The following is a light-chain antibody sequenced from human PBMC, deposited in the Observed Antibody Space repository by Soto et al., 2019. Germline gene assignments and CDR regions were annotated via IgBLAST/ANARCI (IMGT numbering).Light chain of an antibody. J-gene: IGKJ5*01. CDR2: GAS. V-gene: IGKV3-20*01. CDR1: QSVSSNY. Sequence: EIVLTQSPGTLSLSPGERATLSCRASQSVSSNYLAWYQQKPGQAPRLLIYGASSRATGIPDGFSGSGSGTDFSLTISRLEPEDFAVYTCQQYDSSLITFGQGTRLEIK. CDR3: QQYDSSLIT.